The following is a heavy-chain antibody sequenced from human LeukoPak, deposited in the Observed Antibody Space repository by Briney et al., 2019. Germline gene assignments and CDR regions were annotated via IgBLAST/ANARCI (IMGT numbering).Heavy chain of an antibody. Sequence: GGSLRLSCAASGFTFNNYAMSWVRQAPGKGLEWVSAISAIGGTTYYADSVKGRFTISRDNSENTLFLQMNSLRAEDTAVYYCAKGPREYCSSTSCPNWFDSWGQGTLVTVSS. V-gene: IGHV3-23*01. J-gene: IGHJ5*01. CDR3: AKGPREYCSSTSCPNWFDS. CDR2: ISAIGGTT. D-gene: IGHD2-2*01. CDR1: GFTFNNYA.